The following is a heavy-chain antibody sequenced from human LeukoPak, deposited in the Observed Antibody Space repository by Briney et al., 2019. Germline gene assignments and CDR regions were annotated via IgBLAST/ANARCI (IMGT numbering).Heavy chain of an antibody. D-gene: IGHD2-21*01. CDR2: IYSGGST. V-gene: IGHV3-NL1*01. CDR1: GFTFSSYG. CDR3: ATSMAQDVDAFHI. Sequence: PGGSLRLSCAASGFTFSSYGMHWVRQAPGKGLEWVSVIYSGGSTYYADSVKGRFTISRDNAKNSLYLQMNNLRAEDTAMFYCATSMAQDVDAFHIWGQGTMVTVSS. J-gene: IGHJ3*02.